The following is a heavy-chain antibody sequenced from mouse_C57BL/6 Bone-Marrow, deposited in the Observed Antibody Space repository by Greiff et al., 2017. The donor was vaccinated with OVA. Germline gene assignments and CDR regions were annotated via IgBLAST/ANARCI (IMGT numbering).Heavy chain of an antibody. CDR3: ASYYYGSSYPFDY. Sequence: QVQLQQSGAELARPGASVKLSCKASGYTFTSYGISWVKQRTGQGLEWIGEIYPRSGNTYYNEKFKGKATLTADKSSSTAYMELRSLTSEASAVYFCASYYYGSSYPFDYWGPGTTRTVSS. CDR1: GYTFTSYG. CDR2: IYPRSGNT. V-gene: IGHV1-81*01. D-gene: IGHD1-1*01. J-gene: IGHJ2*01.